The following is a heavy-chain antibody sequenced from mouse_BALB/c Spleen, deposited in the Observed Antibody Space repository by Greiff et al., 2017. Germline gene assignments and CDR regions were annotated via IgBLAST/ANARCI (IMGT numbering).Heavy chain of an antibody. V-gene: IGHV1-7*01. CDR3: ARWGTTVAY. Sequence: VKLMESGAELAKPGASVKMSCKASGYTFTSYWMHWVKQRPGQGLEWIGYINPSTGYTEYNQKFKDKATLTADKSSSTAYMQLSSLTSEDSAVYYCARWGTTVAYWGQGTLVTVSA. CDR1: GYTFTSYW. D-gene: IGHD1-1*01. J-gene: IGHJ3*01. CDR2: INPSTGYT.